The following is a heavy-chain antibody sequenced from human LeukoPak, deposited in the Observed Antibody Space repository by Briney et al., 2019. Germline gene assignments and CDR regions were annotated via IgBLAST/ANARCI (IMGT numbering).Heavy chain of an antibody. J-gene: IGHJ4*02. Sequence: ETGGSLRLSCAASGFTSSSYAMSWVRQAPGKGLEWVSVISGSGGSTYYADSVKGRFTSSRDNSKNTLYLQMNSLRAEDTAVYYCAKLPTVTYPFDYWGQGTLVTVSS. CDR2: ISGSGGST. CDR1: GFTSSSYA. D-gene: IGHD4-17*01. CDR3: AKLPTVTYPFDY. V-gene: IGHV3-23*01.